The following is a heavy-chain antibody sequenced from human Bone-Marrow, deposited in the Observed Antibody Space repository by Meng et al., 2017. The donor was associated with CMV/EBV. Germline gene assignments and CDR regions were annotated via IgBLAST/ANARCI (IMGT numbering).Heavy chain of an antibody. CDR1: GGSVSSGSYY. CDR2: IYYSGST. V-gene: IGHV4-61*01. Sequence: SETLSLTCTVSGGSVSSGSYYWSWIRQPPGKGLEWIGYIYYSGSTNYNPSLKSRVTISVDTSKNQFSLKLSSVTAADTAVYYCARNYDILTGLDHWFDPWGQGTLVTVSS. CDR3: ARNYDILTGLDHWFDP. D-gene: IGHD3-9*01. J-gene: IGHJ5*02.